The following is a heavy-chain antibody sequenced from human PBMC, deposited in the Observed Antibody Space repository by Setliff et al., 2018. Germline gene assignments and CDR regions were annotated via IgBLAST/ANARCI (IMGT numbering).Heavy chain of an antibody. CDR2: INHGGSEK. CDR3: TRSTSGAFDY. D-gene: IGHD2-2*01. V-gene: IGHV3-7*01. Sequence: GGSLRLSCAASGFTSSSHWMAWVRQAPGKGLEWVANINHGGSEKYSVDSVKGRFTISRDTAKNSLSLQMNSLRAEDTAVYYCTRSTSGAFDYWGQGALVTVSS. CDR1: GFTSSSHW. J-gene: IGHJ4*02.